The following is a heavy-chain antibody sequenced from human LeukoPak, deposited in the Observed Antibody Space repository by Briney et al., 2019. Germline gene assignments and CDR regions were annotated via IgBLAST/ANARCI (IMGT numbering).Heavy chain of an antibody. Sequence: PGGSLRLSCAASGFIFSNYAMYWVRQAPGKGLEWVSSICGRSGSTYYADSVKGRFTISRDSSKNTLYLQMNSLRADDTAVYYCAKWGDYDVLTGYYVSDFWGQGTLVTVSS. J-gene: IGHJ4*02. CDR3: AKWGDYDVLTGYYVSDF. D-gene: IGHD3-9*01. V-gene: IGHV3-23*01. CDR1: GFIFSNYA. CDR2: ICGRSGST.